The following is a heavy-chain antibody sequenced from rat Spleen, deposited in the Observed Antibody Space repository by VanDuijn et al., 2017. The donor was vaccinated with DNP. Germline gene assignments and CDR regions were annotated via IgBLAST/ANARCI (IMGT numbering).Heavy chain of an antibody. CDR2: MWTGGGT. D-gene: IGHD1-2*01. V-gene: IGHV2S63*01. CDR3: ARYSTSFVMDA. CDR1: EFSLTDYS. J-gene: IGHJ4*01. Sequence: VQLKESGPGLVQPSQTLSLTCTVSEFSLTDYSMHWVRQPPGKGLEWMGVMWTGGGTAYNSLLKSRLSISRDTSKSQVFLKMNSLQTEDTATYYCARYSTSFVMDAWGQGTSVTVSS.